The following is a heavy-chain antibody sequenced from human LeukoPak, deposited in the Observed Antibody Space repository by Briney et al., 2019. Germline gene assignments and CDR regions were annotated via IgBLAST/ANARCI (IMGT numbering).Heavy chain of an antibody. CDR2: IYFSGGT. J-gene: IGHJ4*02. CDR3: ARQTGSGLFSLP. CDR1: GDSISSSNCY. D-gene: IGHD3-10*01. V-gene: IGHV4-39*01. Sequence: PSETLSLTCTVSGDSISSSNCYCGWIRQPPGKGLEWIGSIYFSGGTYYNASLKSRVTISVDTSKNQFSLKLSSVTAADTAVYYCARQTGSGLFSLPGGQGTLVTVSS.